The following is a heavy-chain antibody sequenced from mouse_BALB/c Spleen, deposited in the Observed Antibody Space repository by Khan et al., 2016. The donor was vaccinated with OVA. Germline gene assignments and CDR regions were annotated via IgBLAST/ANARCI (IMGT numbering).Heavy chain of an antibody. CDR3: ARGNYYGSNSWFAY. CDR2: INTNTGEP. D-gene: IGHD1-1*01. V-gene: IGHV9-3*02. J-gene: IGHJ3*01. CDR1: GYTFTNYG. Sequence: QVQLKQSGPDLKKPGETVKISCKASGYTFTNYGMNWVKQAPGKGLKWMGWINTNTGEPTYSEEFKGRFAFSLETSATTAYLQINNLKNEDTATYFCARGNYYGSNSWFAYWGQGTLVTVSA.